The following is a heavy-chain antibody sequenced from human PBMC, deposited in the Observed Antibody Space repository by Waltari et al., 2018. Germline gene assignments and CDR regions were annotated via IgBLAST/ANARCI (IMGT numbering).Heavy chain of an antibody. CDR1: GFSFGNYA. J-gene: IGHJ4*02. CDR3: ARLNDDHDFQALDF. Sequence: ELQLLESGGGFVQPGGSLSLLCAASGFSFGNYAMTWVRQAPGKGLEWVSGISGSGESIYYADSVKGRFTISRDNSKNTLTLQVNSLRGEDTAVYYCARLNDDHDFQALDFWGQGTLVTVSS. D-gene: IGHD1-1*01. V-gene: IGHV3-23*01. CDR2: ISGSGESI.